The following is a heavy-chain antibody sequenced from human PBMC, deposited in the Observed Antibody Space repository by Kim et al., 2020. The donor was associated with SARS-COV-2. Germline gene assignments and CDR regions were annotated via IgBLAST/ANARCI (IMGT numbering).Heavy chain of an antibody. CDR3: AREYCSSTSCTSFDY. Sequence: GGSLRLSCAASGFAFSSYAMHWVRQAPGKGLEWVAFMSYDGSNEYYADSVKGRFAISRDNSENTLYLQMNSLRPEDTAVYYCAREYCSSTSCTSFDYWGQGTLVTVSS. J-gene: IGHJ4*02. D-gene: IGHD2-2*01. V-gene: IGHV3-30*09. CDR1: GFAFSSYA. CDR2: MSYDGSNE.